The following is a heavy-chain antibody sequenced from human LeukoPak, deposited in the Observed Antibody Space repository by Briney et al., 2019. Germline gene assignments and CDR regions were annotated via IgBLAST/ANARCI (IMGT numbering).Heavy chain of an antibody. CDR3: AKLRFLEWFADY. CDR2: ISGSGGST. CDR1: GFTFSSYA. D-gene: IGHD3-3*01. V-gene: IGHV3-23*01. J-gene: IGHJ4*02. Sequence: GGSLRLSCAASGFTFSSYAMSWVRQAPGKGLEWVSAISGSGGSTYYADSVKGRFTISRDNSKNTLYLQMNSPRAEDTAVYYCAKLRFLEWFADYWGQGTLVTVSS.